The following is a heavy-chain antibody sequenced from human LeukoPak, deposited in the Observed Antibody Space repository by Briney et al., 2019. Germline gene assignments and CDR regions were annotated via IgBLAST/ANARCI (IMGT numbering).Heavy chain of an antibody. CDR2: IYYSGST. J-gene: IGHJ4*02. CDR3: ARDPQQLPLDY. V-gene: IGHV4-39*07. CDR1: GGSISSSSYY. D-gene: IGHD6-13*01. Sequence: SETLSLTCTVSGGSISSSSYYWGWIRQPPGKGLEWIGSIYYSGSTYYNPSLKSRVTISVDTSKNQFSLRLSSVTAADTAVYYCARDPQQLPLDYWGQGTLVTVSS.